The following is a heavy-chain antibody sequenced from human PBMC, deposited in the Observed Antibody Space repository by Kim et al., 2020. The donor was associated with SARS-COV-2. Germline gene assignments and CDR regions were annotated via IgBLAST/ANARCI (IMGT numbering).Heavy chain of an antibody. J-gene: IGHJ6*02. D-gene: IGHD2-21*02. CDR3: ARAHCGGDCLYYYYGMDV. V-gene: IGHV4-39*07. Sequence: SRVTISVDTSKNQFSLKLSSVTAADTAVYYCARAHCGGDCLYYYYGMDVWGQGTTVTVSS.